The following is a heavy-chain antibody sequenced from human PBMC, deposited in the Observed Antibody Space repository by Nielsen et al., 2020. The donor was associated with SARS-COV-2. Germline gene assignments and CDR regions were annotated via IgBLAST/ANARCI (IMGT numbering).Heavy chain of an antibody. Sequence: ASVKVSCKASGYTFTSYGISWVRQAPGQGLEWMGWINAGNGNTKYSQKFQGRVTITADESTSTAYMELSSLRSEDTAVYYCARAPRSGLPYYFDYWGQGTLVTVS. CDR3: ARAPRSGLPYYFDY. CDR2: INAGNGNT. J-gene: IGHJ4*02. D-gene: IGHD3-10*01. V-gene: IGHV1-18*01. CDR1: GYTFTSYG.